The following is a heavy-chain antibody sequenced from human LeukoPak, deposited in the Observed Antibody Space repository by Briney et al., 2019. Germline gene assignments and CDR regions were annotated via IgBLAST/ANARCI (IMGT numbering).Heavy chain of an antibody. Sequence: GGSLRLSCAASGFTFSSYGMHWVRQAPGKGLEWVAFIRYDGSNKYYADSVKGRFTISSDNSKNTLYLQMNSLRAEDTAVYYCAKVRYCSSTSCYIGEFDPWGQGTLVTVSS. CDR1: GFTFSSYG. D-gene: IGHD2-2*02. CDR3: AKVRYCSSTSCYIGEFDP. V-gene: IGHV3-30*02. J-gene: IGHJ5*02. CDR2: IRYDGSNK.